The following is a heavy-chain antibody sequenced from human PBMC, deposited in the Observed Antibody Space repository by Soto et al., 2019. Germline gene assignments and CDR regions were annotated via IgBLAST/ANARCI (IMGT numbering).Heavy chain of an antibody. J-gene: IGHJ3*02. D-gene: IGHD6-19*01. CDR1: GFTVSSNY. V-gene: IGHV3-53*04. CDR3: ARASASGWYEGDAFDI. CDR2: IYSGGST. Sequence: SGGSLRLSCAASGFTVSSNYMSWVRQAPGKGLEWVSVIYSGGSTYYADSVKGRFTISRHNSKNTLYLQMNSLRAEDTAVYYCARASASGWYEGDAFDIWGQGTMVTVSS.